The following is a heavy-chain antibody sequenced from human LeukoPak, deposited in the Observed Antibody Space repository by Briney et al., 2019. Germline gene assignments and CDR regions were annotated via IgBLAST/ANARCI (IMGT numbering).Heavy chain of an antibody. CDR3: ARGRGITMVRGVITPRYFDY. Sequence: SETLSLTCAVYGGSFSGYYWSWIRQPPGKGLEWIGEINHSGSTNYNPSLKSRVTISVDTSMNQFSLKLSSVTAADTAVYYCARGRGITMVRGVITPRYFDYWGQGTLVTVSS. V-gene: IGHV4-34*01. J-gene: IGHJ4*02. CDR1: GGSFSGYY. CDR2: INHSGST. D-gene: IGHD3-10*01.